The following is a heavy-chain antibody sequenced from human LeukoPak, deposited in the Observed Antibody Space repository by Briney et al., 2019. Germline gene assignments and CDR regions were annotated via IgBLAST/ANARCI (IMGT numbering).Heavy chain of an antibody. CDR2: IKQDGGEK. V-gene: IGHV3-7*01. D-gene: IGHD3-22*01. CDR3: AGDRYSYDSSGYFSGY. Sequence: GGSLRLSCAASGFNFRSYWMTWVRQSPGKGLEWVANIKQDGGEKYYVDSVKGRFTIYRDNAKDSLYLEMNSLRAEDTAVYYCAGDRYSYDSSGYFSGYWGQGTLVTVSS. J-gene: IGHJ4*02. CDR1: GFNFRSYW.